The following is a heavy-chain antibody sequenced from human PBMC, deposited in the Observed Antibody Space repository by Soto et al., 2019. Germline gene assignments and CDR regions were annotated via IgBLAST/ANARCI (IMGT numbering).Heavy chain of an antibody. D-gene: IGHD6-19*01. J-gene: IGHJ4*02. CDR3: TKDVESGWYGAFDY. CDR2: IRSFDYRT. V-gene: IGHV3-23*01. Sequence: GGSLRLSCTASGFAFSQYGMSWVRQAPGKGLEWVSSIRSFDYRTNYADSVKGRFTISRDNSKSTLSLQMNSLRAEDTAVYYCTKDVESGWYGAFDYWGPGTLVTVYS. CDR1: GFAFSQYG.